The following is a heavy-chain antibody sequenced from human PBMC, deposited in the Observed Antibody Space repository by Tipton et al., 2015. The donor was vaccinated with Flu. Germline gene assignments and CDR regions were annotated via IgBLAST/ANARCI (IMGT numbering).Heavy chain of an antibody. CDR2: IYYSGST. CDR1: GGSISSSAYY. V-gene: IGHV4-39*07. J-gene: IGHJ4*02. D-gene: IGHD6-13*01. CDR3: AIDDFGSSWYGY. Sequence: TLSLTCTVSGGSISSSAYYWGWIRQTPGKGLEWIDNIYYSGSTFYNPSLKSRVTISLDKSTNQFSLRLSSVTAADTAIYYCAIDDFGSSWYGYWGQGSLVTVSS.